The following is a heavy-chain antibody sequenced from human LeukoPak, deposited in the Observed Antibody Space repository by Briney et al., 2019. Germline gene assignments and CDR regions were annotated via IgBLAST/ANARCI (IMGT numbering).Heavy chain of an antibody. CDR1: GGSISSGGYH. V-gene: IGHV4-30-2*01. Sequence: SETLSLTCTVSGGSISSGGYHWSWIRQPPGKGLECIGYIYHSGSTYYNPSLKSRVTISVNRSKNQFSLKLSSVTAADTAVYYCARGRGSDPPRVAFDIWGQGTMVTVSS. CDR2: IYHSGST. CDR3: ARGRGSDPPRVAFDI. J-gene: IGHJ3*02. D-gene: IGHD3-16*01.